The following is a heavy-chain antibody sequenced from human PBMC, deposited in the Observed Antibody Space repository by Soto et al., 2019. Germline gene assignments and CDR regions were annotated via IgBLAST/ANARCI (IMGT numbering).Heavy chain of an antibody. CDR2: IYWDDDK. J-gene: IGHJ5*02. Sequence: QITLKESGPTLVKPTQTLTLTCTFSGFSLSTSGVGVGWIRQPPGKALEWLALIYWDDDKRYSPSLKSRLTITKDTPKNPVVLTMTNMDPVDTATYYFAHTLRLGQFDPWGQGTLVTVSS. CDR3: AHTLRLGQFDP. D-gene: IGHD6-25*01. V-gene: IGHV2-5*02. CDR1: GFSLSTSGVG.